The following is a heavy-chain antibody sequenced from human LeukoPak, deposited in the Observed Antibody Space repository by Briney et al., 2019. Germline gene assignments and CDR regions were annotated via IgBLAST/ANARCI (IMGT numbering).Heavy chain of an antibody. D-gene: IGHD2-21*01. J-gene: IGHJ4*02. V-gene: IGHV3-9*01. CDR3: ELPPKVSSLRAEDSALYYCVKGDWFDN. CDR1: GFNFVDFG. CDR2: VHLGGAI. Sequence: PGGSLRLSCAASGFNFVDFGMHWVRQVPGKGLEWVSGVHLGGAIGYADSVKGRFTFSRDNGKNSTASSATPASKTVPLPVIAELPPKVSSLRAEDSALYYCVKGDWFDNWGQGTLVTVSS.